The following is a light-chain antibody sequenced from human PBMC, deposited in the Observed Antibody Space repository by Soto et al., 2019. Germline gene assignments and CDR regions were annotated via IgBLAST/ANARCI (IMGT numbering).Light chain of an antibody. CDR2: GAS. CDR1: QTVGSTY. V-gene: IGKV3-20*01. CDR3: QQHDTSPFT. J-gene: IGKJ2*01. Sequence: EIVLTQSPGTLSLSPGERATLSCRASQTVGSTYLAWYQQKPGQAPRLLIYGASSRAAGIPDRFRGSGYGTEFTLTISRLEPEDFAVYYCQQHDTSPFTFGQGTKLEIK.